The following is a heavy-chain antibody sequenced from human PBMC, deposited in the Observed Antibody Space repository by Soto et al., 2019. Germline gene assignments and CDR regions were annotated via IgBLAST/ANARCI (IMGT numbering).Heavy chain of an antibody. D-gene: IGHD3-10*01. Sequence: PSETLSLTCAVYGGSFSGYYWSWIRQPPGKGLEWIGEINHSGSTNYNPSLKSRVTISVDTSKNQFSLKLSSVTAADTAVYYCARGTYYYGSGSYYNYYYYGMDVWGQGTPVTVSS. J-gene: IGHJ6*02. CDR3: ARGTYYYGSGSYYNYYYYGMDV. V-gene: IGHV4-34*01. CDR1: GGSFSGYY. CDR2: INHSGST.